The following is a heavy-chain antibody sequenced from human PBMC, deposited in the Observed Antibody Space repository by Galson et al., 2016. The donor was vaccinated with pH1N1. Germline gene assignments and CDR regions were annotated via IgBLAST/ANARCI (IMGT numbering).Heavy chain of an antibody. CDR1: GDSVSSSSDT. CDR3: AREVWLRRGYYIDH. CDR2: IYHRSKWYY. D-gene: IGHD3-3*01. V-gene: IGHV6-1*01. Sequence: CAISGDSVSSSSDTWNWIRQSPRRGLEWLGRIYHRSKWYYEYAPSLQGRLRISPDTSSNQMSLHLNSATLDDAAVYYCAREVWLRRGYYIDHWGQGSLVTVSS. J-gene: IGHJ4*02.